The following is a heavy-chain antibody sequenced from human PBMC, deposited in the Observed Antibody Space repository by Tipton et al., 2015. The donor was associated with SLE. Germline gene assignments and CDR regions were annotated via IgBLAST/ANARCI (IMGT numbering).Heavy chain of an antibody. J-gene: IGHJ2*01. Sequence: TLSLTCNVSGGSIINNYWAWIRQPPGKGLEWIGYIYYTGGASYSPSLNSRVSMSVDTSRNQFSLRLSSVTAADTAVYYCATIPILGISGWYFDLWGQGTLVTSSS. CDR3: ATIPILGISGWYFDL. CDR2: IYYTGGA. V-gene: IGHV4-59*03. D-gene: IGHD2-15*01. CDR1: GGSIINNY.